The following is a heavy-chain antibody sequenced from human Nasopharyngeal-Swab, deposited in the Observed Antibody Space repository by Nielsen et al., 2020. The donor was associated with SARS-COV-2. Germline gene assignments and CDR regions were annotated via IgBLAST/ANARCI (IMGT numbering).Heavy chain of an antibody. CDR2: VFYSGTT. CDR1: ASPISSFY. V-gene: IGHV4-59*01. Sequence: SKTLSPPCSVPASPISSFYWTWIPQRPGKGLDWVRYVFYSGTTNYNPSPKSRVSLSVDTFKNQFSLKLSAVTAADTALYYCARSGYSYGLTVGYFGHWGQGTLVTISS. D-gene: IGHD5-18*01. CDR3: ARSGYSYGLTVGYFGH. J-gene: IGHJ4*02.